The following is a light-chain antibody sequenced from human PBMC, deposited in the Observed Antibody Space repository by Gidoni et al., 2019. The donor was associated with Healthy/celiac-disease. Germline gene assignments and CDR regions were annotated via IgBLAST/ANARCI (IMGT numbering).Light chain of an antibody. V-gene: IGLV1-51*01. J-gene: IGLJ2*01. CDR3: GTWDSSLSAGV. Sequence: QSVLTQPPSVSAAHGQKVTNSCSGSSSNIGNNYVSWYQQLPGTAPKLLIYDNNKRPSGIPDRFSGSKSGTSATLGITGLQTGDEADYYCGTWDSSLSAGVFGGGTKLTVL. CDR2: DNN. CDR1: SSNIGNNY.